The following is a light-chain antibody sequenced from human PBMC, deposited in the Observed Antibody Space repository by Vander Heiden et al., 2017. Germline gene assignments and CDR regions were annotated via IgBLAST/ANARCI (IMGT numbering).Light chain of an antibody. CDR1: RSNIGNNY. Sequence: QSVLTQPPSAYAAPGHKVTISCAGSRSNIGNNYVSWYQQLPVTAPKLLIYDNNKRPSGIPDRFSGSKSGTSATLGITGLQTGDEADYYCGTWDSSLSARVFGGGTKLTVL. J-gene: IGLJ3*02. CDR2: DNN. V-gene: IGLV1-51*01. CDR3: GTWDSSLSARV.